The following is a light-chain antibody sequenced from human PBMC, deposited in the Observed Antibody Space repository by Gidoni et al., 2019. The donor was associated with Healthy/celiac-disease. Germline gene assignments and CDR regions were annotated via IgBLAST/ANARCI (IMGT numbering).Light chain of an antibody. CDR3: QQRSNWPLFT. Sequence: EVVLTLSPATLSLSPGDRATLSCRASQSVSSYLAWYQQKPGQAPRLLIYDASNRATGIPARFSGSGSGTDFTLTISSREPEDFAVYYCQQRSNWPLFTFGPGTKVDIK. CDR2: DAS. V-gene: IGKV3-11*01. CDR1: QSVSSY. J-gene: IGKJ3*01.